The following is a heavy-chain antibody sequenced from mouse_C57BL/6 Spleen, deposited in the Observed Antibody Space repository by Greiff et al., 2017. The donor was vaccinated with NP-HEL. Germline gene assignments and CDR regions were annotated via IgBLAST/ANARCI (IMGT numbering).Heavy chain of an antibody. CDR3: ARSDLSTMARDYYAMDY. J-gene: IGHJ4*01. V-gene: IGHV1-54*01. Sequence: VKLQESGAELVRPGTSVKVSCKASGYAFTNYLIEWVKQRPGQGLEWIGVINPGSGGTNYNEKFKGKATLTADKSSSTAYMQLSSLTSEDSAVYFCARSDLSTMARDYYAMDYWGQGTSVTVSS. D-gene: IGHD2-1*01. CDR2: INPGSGGT. CDR1: GYAFTNYL.